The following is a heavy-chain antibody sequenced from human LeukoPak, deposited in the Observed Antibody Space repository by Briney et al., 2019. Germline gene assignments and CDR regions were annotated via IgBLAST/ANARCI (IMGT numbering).Heavy chain of an antibody. Sequence: GGSLRLSCAASGVTFDDYGRSWVRQAPGKGLEWVSGINWNGGSTGYADSVKGRFTISRDNAKNSLYLQMNSLRAEDTALYYCARVLRWFGELSFDYWGQGTLVTVSS. CDR3: ARVLRWFGELSFDY. D-gene: IGHD3-10*01. CDR1: GVTFDDYG. J-gene: IGHJ4*02. V-gene: IGHV3-20*04. CDR2: INWNGGST.